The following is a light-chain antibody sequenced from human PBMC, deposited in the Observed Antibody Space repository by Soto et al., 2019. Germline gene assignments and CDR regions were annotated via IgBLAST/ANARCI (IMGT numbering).Light chain of an antibody. CDR1: SSDVGDYDY. CDR2: DVN. V-gene: IGLV2-11*01. J-gene: IGLJ2*01. CDR3: CSYAGRYTLVI. Sequence: QSALTQPRSVSGSPGQSVTISCTGTSSDVGDYDYVSWYQQHPGKAPKLMIYDVNKRPSGVPDRFSGSKSANTASLTISGLQAEDEADYYCCSYAGRYTLVIFGGGTQLTVL.